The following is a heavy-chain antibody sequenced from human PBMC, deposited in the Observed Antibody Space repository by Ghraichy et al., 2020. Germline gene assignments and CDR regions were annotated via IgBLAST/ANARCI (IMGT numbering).Heavy chain of an antibody. J-gene: IGHJ4*02. V-gene: IGHV3-21*01. CDR2: ISSYSDFI. D-gene: IGHD5-12*01. CDR1: GFTFSTYN. Sequence: GGSLRLSCAASGFTFSTYNMNWVRQAPGKGLEWVSSISSYSDFIYYADSVRGRFTVSRDNAKNSLYLQMNSLRGEDTAVYYCARDLGGFDFTFEYWGQGALVTASS. CDR3: ARDLGGFDFTFEY.